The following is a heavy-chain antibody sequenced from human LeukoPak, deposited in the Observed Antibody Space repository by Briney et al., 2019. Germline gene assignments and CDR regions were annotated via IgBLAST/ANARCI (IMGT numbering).Heavy chain of an antibody. Sequence: SETLSLTCTVSGYSINSGYYWGWIRQPPGKGLEWIGSIYHSGNTYYNPSLKNRVTISLDTSKNHLSLKLSSVTAADTAVYYCAGAPIICSTSTCSGSYFDYWGQGTLVTVSS. V-gene: IGHV4-38-2*02. D-gene: IGHD2-2*01. J-gene: IGHJ4*02. CDR3: AGAPIICSTSTCSGSYFDY. CDR2: IYHSGNT. CDR1: GYSINSGYY.